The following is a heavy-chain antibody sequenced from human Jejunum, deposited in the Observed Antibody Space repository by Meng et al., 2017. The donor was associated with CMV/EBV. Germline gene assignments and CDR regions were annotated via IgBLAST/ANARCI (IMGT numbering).Heavy chain of an antibody. D-gene: IGHD3-10*01. Sequence: SLSLSCEASVFTFGSFAMSWVRQAPGKGLEWVSGSSSGSTYYAGSVKGRFSISRDNSKSTLFLQMNSLRDEDTAVYYCARGLNWLDPWGQGTLVTVSS. CDR3: ARGLNWLDP. V-gene: IGHV3-23*01. CDR1: VFTFGSFA. J-gene: IGHJ5*02. CDR2: SSSGST.